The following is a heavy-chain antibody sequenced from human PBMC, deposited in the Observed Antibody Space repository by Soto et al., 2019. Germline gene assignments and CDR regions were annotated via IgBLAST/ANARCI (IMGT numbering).Heavy chain of an antibody. CDR1: GGTFGSYA. V-gene: IGHV1-69*01. D-gene: IGHD5-12*01. CDR3: ARDRRDGYNPFDY. J-gene: IGHJ4*02. Sequence: QVQLVQSGAEVKKPESSVKVSCKDSGGTFGSYAINWVRQAPGQGLEWMGGIIPMYDTIDYAQKFQGRVTITADECTSTAYMELSSLRSEYTAVYYCARDRRDGYNPFDYRGQGTLVTVSS. CDR2: IIPMYDTI.